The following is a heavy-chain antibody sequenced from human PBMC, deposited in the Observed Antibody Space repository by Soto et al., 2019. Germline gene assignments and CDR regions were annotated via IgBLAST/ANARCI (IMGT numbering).Heavy chain of an antibody. CDR3: ARVGHGAFDI. CDR1: GFTFSSYS. Sequence: EVQLVESGGGLVKPGGSLRLSCAASGFTFSSYSMNWVRQAPGKGLEWVSSISSSSSYIYYADSVKGRFTISRDSAKNSLSLQMNSLRAYGTAVYYCARVGHGAFDIWGQGTMVTVSS. J-gene: IGHJ3*02. V-gene: IGHV3-21*01. CDR2: ISSSSSYI.